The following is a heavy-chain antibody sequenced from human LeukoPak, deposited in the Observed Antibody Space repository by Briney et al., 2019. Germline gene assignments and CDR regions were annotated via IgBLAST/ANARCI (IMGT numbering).Heavy chain of an antibody. D-gene: IGHD6-19*01. J-gene: IGHJ4*02. CDR1: GYSISSGFY. V-gene: IGHV4-38-2*02. CDR3: ARGDSGWYLGLGFDY. CDR2: IYSSGRT. Sequence: SETLSLTCTVSGYSISSGFYWGWIRQPPGKGLEWIGSIYSSGRTYNNPSLKSRVTISVDTSKNQVSLKLRSVTAADTAVYYCARGDSGWYLGLGFDYWGQGTLVTVSS.